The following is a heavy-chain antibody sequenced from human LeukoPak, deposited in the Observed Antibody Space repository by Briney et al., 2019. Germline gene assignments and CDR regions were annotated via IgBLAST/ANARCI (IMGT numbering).Heavy chain of an antibody. J-gene: IGHJ3*02. Sequence: TGGSLRLSCAASGFTFSSYSMNWVRQAPGKGLEWVSYISSSSSTIYYADSVKGRFTISRDNAKNSLYLQMNSLRDEDTAVYYCARGRPYDYVWGSYRADAFDIWGQGTMVTVSS. CDR2: ISSSSSTI. CDR1: GFTFSSYS. D-gene: IGHD3-16*02. CDR3: ARGRPYDYVWGSYRADAFDI. V-gene: IGHV3-48*02.